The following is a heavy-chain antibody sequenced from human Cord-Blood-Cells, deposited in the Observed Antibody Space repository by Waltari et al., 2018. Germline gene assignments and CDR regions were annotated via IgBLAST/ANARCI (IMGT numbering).Heavy chain of an antibody. CDR1: GGTFTSYA. D-gene: IGHD2-15*01. J-gene: IGHJ4*02. Sequence: QVQLVQSGAEVKKLGSSVKVSCKASGGTFTSYAISWLRQAPGQGLEWMGGIIPILGIANYAQKFQGRVTITADKSTSTAYMELSSLRSEDTAVYYCARDKGHCSGGSCYYDYWGQGTLVTVSS. V-gene: IGHV1-69*10. CDR3: ARDKGHCSGGSCYYDY. CDR2: IIPILGIA.